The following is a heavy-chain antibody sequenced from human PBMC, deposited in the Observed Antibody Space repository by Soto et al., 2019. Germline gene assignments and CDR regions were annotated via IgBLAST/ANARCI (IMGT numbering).Heavy chain of an antibody. CDR2: MNPNSGNT. J-gene: IGHJ6*02. D-gene: IGHD3-3*01. Sequence: QVQLVQSGAEVKKPGASVKVSCKASGYTFTSYDINWVRQAPGQGLEWMGGMNPNSGNTGYAQKFQGRVTRTRITSISTDDTELSSLRCEDTAVYYWARCHYGGVTLPVWGQGTPGTVSS. V-gene: IGHV1-8*01. CDR3: ARCHYGGVTLPV. CDR1: GYTFTSYD.